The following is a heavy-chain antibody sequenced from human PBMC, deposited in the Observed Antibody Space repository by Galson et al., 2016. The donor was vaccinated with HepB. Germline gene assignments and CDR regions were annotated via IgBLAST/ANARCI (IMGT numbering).Heavy chain of an antibody. V-gene: IGHV3-21*04. CDR3: AREADT. D-gene: IGHD6-25*01. J-gene: IGHJ4*02. CDR2: IDSSGSYI. Sequence: SLRLSCAASGFTFSSYSMNWVRQAPGKGLEWVSSIDSSGSYIYYADSVKGRFTVSRDDAKNSLYLQMNSLRVEDTAVYYCAREADTWGQGTLVTVSS. CDR1: GFTFSSYS.